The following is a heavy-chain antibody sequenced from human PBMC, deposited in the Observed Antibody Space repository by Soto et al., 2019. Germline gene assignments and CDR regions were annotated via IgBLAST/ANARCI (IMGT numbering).Heavy chain of an antibody. CDR1: GFTFRDYS. J-gene: IGHJ5*01. Sequence: GGSLRLSCAASGFTFRDYSLNWVRQAPGKGLEWVSSITSKSTYIYYADSVKGRFTISRDNAKSSLYLQMDSLRADDTAVYFCARSGVAALDSWGQGTLVTVSS. D-gene: IGHD2-8*01. CDR3: ARSGVAALDS. V-gene: IGHV3-21*06. CDR2: ITSKSTYI.